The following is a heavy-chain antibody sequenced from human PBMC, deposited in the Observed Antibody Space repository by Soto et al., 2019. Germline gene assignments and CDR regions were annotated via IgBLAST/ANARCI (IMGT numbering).Heavy chain of an antibody. J-gene: IGHJ4*02. Sequence: SETLSLTCTVSGDSISNYYWTWIRQPPGKGLEWIGCFYNSGNTNYNPSLKSRVTISVDTSNNQFSLRVNSVTAADTAVYYCASTKKWLAFAYRGQGARVTVSS. CDR2: FYNSGNT. CDR1: GDSISNYY. V-gene: IGHV4-59*01. D-gene: IGHD6-19*01. CDR3: ASTKKWLAFAY.